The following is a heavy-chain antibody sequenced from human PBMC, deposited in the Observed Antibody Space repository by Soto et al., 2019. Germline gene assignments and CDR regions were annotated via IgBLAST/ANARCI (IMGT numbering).Heavy chain of an antibody. Sequence: LRLSCAASGFTFSDYGMHWVRQAPGKGLEWVAVIAYDGSNKYYADSVKGRFTISRDNSKNILYLQMDSLRAEDTAVYYCAKNHQRAPSRDGYNLIDYWGQGTLVTVSS. CDR3: AKNHQRAPSRDGYNLIDY. J-gene: IGHJ4*02. CDR2: IAYDGSNK. D-gene: IGHD5-12*01. CDR1: GFTFSDYG. V-gene: IGHV3-30*18.